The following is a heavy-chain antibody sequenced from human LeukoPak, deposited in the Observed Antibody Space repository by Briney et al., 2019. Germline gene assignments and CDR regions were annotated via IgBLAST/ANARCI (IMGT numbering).Heavy chain of an antibody. CDR3: ARATQPGFDP. Sequence: GGSLRLSCGASGLTLSTYSMNWVRQAPGKGLEWVSYISSDSGARYYADSVKGRFTIPRDNAKNSLYLQMNSLRAEDTAVYYCARATQPGFDPWGQGTLVTVSS. J-gene: IGHJ5*02. CDR2: ISSDSGAR. D-gene: IGHD2-15*01. V-gene: IGHV3-48*01. CDR1: GLTLSTYS.